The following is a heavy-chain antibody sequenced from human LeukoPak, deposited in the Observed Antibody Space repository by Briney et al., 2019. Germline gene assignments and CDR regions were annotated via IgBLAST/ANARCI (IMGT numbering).Heavy chain of an antibody. CDR2: ISSSSSYI. D-gene: IGHD3-10*01. J-gene: IGHJ5*02. Sequence: GGSLRLSCAASGFTFSSYSMNWVRQAPGKGLEWVSSISSSSSYIYYADSVKGRFTISRDNAKNSLYLQMNSLRAEDTAVYYCTRAPVPVLLWFGDVFDPWGQGTLVTVSS. CDR3: TRAPVPVLLWFGDVFDP. V-gene: IGHV3-21*01. CDR1: GFTFSSYS.